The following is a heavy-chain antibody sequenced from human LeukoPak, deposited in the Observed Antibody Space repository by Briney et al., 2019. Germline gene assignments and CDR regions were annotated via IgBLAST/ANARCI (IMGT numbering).Heavy chain of an antibody. CDR1: GFRIDDYS. V-gene: IGHV3-43*01. J-gene: IGHJ4*02. CDR3: VKYSSSSDFDS. D-gene: IGHD6-6*01. CDR2: ISWDGGRT. Sequence: GGSLRLSCEASGFRIDDYSMHWVRQAPGKGLDWVSLISWDGGRTYYADSVKGRFTISRDNSKNSLYLQMNSLRTEDTAFYYCVKYSSSSDFDSWGQGTLVTVSS.